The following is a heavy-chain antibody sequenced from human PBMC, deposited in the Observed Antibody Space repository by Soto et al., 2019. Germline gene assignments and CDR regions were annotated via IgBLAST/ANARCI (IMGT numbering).Heavy chain of an antibody. Sequence: ASVKVSCKASGDTFASYAISWMRQAPGQGLEWMGWISAYNGNTNYAQKLQGRVTMTTDTSTSTTYMELRSLISYVSVVYYCARHPPPPDYSGQGTLVTVSS. CDR1: GDTFASYA. CDR2: ISAYNGNT. V-gene: IGHV1-18*01. J-gene: IGHJ4*02. CDR3: ARHPPPPDY.